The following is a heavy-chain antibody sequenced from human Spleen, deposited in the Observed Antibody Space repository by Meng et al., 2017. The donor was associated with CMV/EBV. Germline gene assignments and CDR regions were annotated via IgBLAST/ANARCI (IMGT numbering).Heavy chain of an antibody. CDR1: GYTFTSYD. Sequence: ASVKVSCKASGYTFTSYDISWVRQAPGQGLEWMGWISAYNGNTNYAQKLQGRVTMTTDTSTSTAYMELRSLRSDDTAVYYCARAEGGLWFGELSRFAYWGQGTLVTVSS. CDR3: ARAEGGLWFGELSRFAY. J-gene: IGHJ4*02. CDR2: ISAYNGNT. V-gene: IGHV1-18*01. D-gene: IGHD3-10*01.